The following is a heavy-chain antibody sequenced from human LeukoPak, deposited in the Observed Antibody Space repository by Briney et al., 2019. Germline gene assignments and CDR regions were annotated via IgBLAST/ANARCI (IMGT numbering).Heavy chain of an antibody. J-gene: IGHJ5*02. CDR3: ARGTPGIVVVPAGP. CDR1: RYTFSNYD. V-gene: IGHV1-46*01. Sequence: ASVKVSCTASRYTFSNYDINWVRQAPGQGLEWMGIINPSGGSTSYAQKFQGRVTMTRDTSTSTVYMELSSLRSEDTAVYYCARGTPGIVVVPAGPWGQGTLVTVSS. D-gene: IGHD2-2*01. CDR2: INPSGGST.